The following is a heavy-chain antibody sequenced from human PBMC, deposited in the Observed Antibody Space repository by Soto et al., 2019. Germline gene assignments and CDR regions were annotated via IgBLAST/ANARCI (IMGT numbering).Heavy chain of an antibody. D-gene: IGHD6-19*01. CDR2: VSYDGSIK. V-gene: IGHV3-30*18. J-gene: IGHJ6*02. Sequence: QVQLVESGGGVVQPGRSLRLSCAASGFTFSVYGMHWVRQAPGKGLEWVALVSYDGSIKYYADSVKGRFTISRDNSKNPLSLQMNSLRVDDTAVYYCAKDGSHLAVAGTSPTSYFSALAVWGQGTTVTVSS. CDR3: AKDGSHLAVAGTSPTSYFSALAV. CDR1: GFTFSVYG.